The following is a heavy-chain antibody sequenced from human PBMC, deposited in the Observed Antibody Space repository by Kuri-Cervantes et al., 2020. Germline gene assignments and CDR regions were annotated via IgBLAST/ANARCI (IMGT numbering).Heavy chain of an antibody. CDR1: GYTFTSYG. J-gene: IGHJ4*02. D-gene: IGHD3-9*01. V-gene: IGHV1-8*02. CDR2: MNPNSGNT. CDR3: ARGYYDILTGYLGASPRSRRPKKYYFDY. Sequence: ASVKVSCKASGYTFTSYGISWVRQAPGQGLEWMGWMNPNSGNTGYAQKFQGRVTMTRNTSISTAYMELSSLRSEDTAVYYCARGYYDILTGYLGASPRSRRPKKYYFDYWGQGTLVTVSS.